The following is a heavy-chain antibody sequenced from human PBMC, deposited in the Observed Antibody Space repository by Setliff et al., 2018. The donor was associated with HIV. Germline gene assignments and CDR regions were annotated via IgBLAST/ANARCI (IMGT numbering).Heavy chain of an antibody. CDR2: IIPIFGTA. CDR1: GGTFSSFA. V-gene: IGHV1-69*05. Sequence: SVKVSCKASGGTFSSFAISWVRQAPGQGLEWMGGIIPIFGTANYAQKFQGRVTITTDESTTTAYMELRSLRSEDTAVYYCARETYYGSGSDPPTEYYYYYTDVWGKGTTVTVSS. J-gene: IGHJ6*03. D-gene: IGHD3-10*01. CDR3: ARETYYGSGSDPPTEYYYYYTDV.